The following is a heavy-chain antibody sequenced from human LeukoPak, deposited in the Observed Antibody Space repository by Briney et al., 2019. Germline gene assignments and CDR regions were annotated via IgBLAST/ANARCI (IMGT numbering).Heavy chain of an antibody. CDR2: ISDYQGST. Sequence: ASVTVSCKASGYTLTNYGITWVRQAPGQGLEWVGWISDYQGSTKYAQNFQGRVTMTIDTSTSTAYMDLRSLRSDYTAIYFWARSDLGTMTGGLFNYWGQGTRVAVSS. V-gene: IGHV1-18*01. CDR3: ARSDLGTMTGGLFNY. D-gene: IGHD5-24*01. J-gene: IGHJ4*02. CDR1: GYTLTNYG.